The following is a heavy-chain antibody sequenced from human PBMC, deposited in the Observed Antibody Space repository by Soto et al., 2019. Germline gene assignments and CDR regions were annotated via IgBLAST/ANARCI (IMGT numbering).Heavy chain of an antibody. V-gene: IGHV3-30*18. CDR3: AKAKWELRTTEF. CDR2: ILYDGNNK. D-gene: IGHD1-26*01. CDR1: GFTFSNYG. J-gene: IGHJ4*02. Sequence: PGGSLRLSCAASGFTFSNYGMHWVRQAPGKGLEWVAGILYDGNNKYYADPVKGRFTISRDNSKSTLYLQMNSLITEDTAVYYCAKAKWELRTTEFWGQGTLVTVSS.